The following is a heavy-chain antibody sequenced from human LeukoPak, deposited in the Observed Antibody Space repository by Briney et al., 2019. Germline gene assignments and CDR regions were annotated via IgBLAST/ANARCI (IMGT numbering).Heavy chain of an antibody. CDR2: IIPILGIA. CDR1: GYTFTSYA. CDR3: ARDLPGDCGGDCYSGYYGMDV. D-gene: IGHD2-21*02. J-gene: IGHJ6*02. V-gene: IGHV1-69*04. Sequence: SVKVSCKASGYTFTSYAMNWVRQAPGQGLEWMGRIIPILGIANYAQKFQGRATITADKSTSTAYMELSSLRSEDTAVYYCARDLPGDCGGDCYSGYYGMDVWGQGTTVTVSS.